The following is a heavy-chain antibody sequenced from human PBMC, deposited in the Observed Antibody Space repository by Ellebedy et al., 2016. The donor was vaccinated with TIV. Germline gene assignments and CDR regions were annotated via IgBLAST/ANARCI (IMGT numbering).Heavy chain of an antibody. V-gene: IGHV3-23*01. D-gene: IGHD2-21*01. CDR3: ARRTAVDWPYDY. CDR2: ISGSGGTT. J-gene: IGHJ4*02. CDR1: GFTFSNYA. Sequence: PGGSLRLSCTASGFTFSNYAMSWVRQAPGKGLEWVSGISGSGGTTYYADTVKGRFSISGDNSKNTLYLQMNSLRAEDTAVYYCARRTAVDWPYDYWGQGTLVTVSS.